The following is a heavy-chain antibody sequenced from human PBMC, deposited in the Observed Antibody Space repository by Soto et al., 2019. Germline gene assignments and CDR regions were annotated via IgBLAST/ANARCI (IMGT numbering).Heavy chain of an antibody. J-gene: IGHJ4*02. V-gene: IGHV3-23*01. CDR1: GFTFSSYA. D-gene: IGHD3-16*01. CDR2: ISGSGGST. CDR3: AKDRRAGGNSAFYFDF. Sequence: GGSLRLSCAASGFTFSSYAMSWVRQAPGKGLEWVSAISGSGGSTYYADSVKGRFTISRDNSKNTLYLQMNSLRAEDTAVYYCAKDRRAGGNSAFYFDFWGQGAQVTVSS.